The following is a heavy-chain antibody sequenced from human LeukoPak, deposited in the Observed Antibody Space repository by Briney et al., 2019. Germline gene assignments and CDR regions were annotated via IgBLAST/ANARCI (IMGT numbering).Heavy chain of an antibody. J-gene: IGHJ6*03. CDR2: ISGSGGST. CDR3: AKGYGRDYYYYMDV. D-gene: IGHD1-26*01. CDR1: GFTFTSYA. Sequence: SGGSLRLSCAASGFTFTSYAMSWVRQAPGKGLEWVSAISGSGGSTYYADSVKGRFTISRDNSKNTLYLQMNSLRAEDTAVYYCAKGYGRDYYYYMDVWGKGTTVTVSS. V-gene: IGHV3-23*01.